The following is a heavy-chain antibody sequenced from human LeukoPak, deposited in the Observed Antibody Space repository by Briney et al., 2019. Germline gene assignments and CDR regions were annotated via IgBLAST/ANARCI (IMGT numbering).Heavy chain of an antibody. Sequence: PGGSLRLSCAASGLIFRDAWMNWVRQAPGKGLVWVSRIASDGSSTTYADSVKGRFSISRDNAKNTLYLQMNSLRVEDTAVYYCARGRPHGNDYWGQGTLVTVSS. J-gene: IGHJ4*02. CDR3: ARGRPHGNDY. V-gene: IGHV3-74*01. CDR1: GLIFRDAW. D-gene: IGHD4-23*01. CDR2: IASDGSST.